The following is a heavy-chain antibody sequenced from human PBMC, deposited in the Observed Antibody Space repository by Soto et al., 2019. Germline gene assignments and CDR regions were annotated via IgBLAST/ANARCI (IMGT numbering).Heavy chain of an antibody. CDR3: ARDLRPLSPAGGTRYFDY. J-gene: IGHJ4*02. CDR1: GFTFSSYW. D-gene: IGHD1-1*01. CDR2: IRQDGSEK. V-gene: IGHV3-7*03. Sequence: GGSLRLSCAAPGFTFSSYWMSWVRQAPGKGLEWVANIRQDGSEKYYVDSVKGRFTISRDNAKNSLYLQMNSLRADDTAVYYCARDLRPLSPAGGTRYFDYWGQGTLVTVSS.